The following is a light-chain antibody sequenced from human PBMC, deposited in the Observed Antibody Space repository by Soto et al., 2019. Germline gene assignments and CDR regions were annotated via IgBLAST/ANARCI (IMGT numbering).Light chain of an antibody. CDR1: QGINSW. CDR3: HQLKSFPIT. CDR2: AAS. V-gene: IGKV1D-12*01. Sequence: DIQMTQSPSSVSASVGDRVTITCRASQGINSWLAWYQQKPGRAPKLLIYAASILQSGVPSRFSGSGSGPLFTLTITSLQPEDFATYYCHQLKSFPITFGQGTRLEIK. J-gene: IGKJ5*01.